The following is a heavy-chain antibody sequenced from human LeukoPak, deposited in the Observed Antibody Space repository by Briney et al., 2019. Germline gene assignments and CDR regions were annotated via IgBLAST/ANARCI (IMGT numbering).Heavy chain of an antibody. J-gene: IGHJ6*03. D-gene: IGHD2-15*01. Sequence: KPSETLSLTCTVSGYSISSGYYWGWIRQPPGKGLEWIGSIYHSGSTYYNPSLKSRVTISVDTSKNQFSLKLSSVTAADTAVYYCARGGGCSGGSCYGPLLTDTPPVYYYYYMDVWGKGTTVTVSS. CDR2: IYHSGST. CDR3: ARGGGCSGGSCYGPLLTDTPPVYYYYYMDV. V-gene: IGHV4-38-2*02. CDR1: GYSISSGYY.